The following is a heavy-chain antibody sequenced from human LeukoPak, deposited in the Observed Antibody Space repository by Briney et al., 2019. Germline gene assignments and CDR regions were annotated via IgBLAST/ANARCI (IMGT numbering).Heavy chain of an antibody. Sequence: SETLSLTCTVSGGSISSYYWSWIRQPPGKGLEWIGYIYYSGSTNYNPSLKSRVTISVDMSKNQFSLNLSSVTAAEKAVYYCARHHSSDSRVDYWGQGTLVTVSS. J-gene: IGHJ4*02. CDR1: GGSISSYY. CDR2: IYYSGST. CDR3: ARHHSSDSRVDY. D-gene: IGHD3-22*01. V-gene: IGHV4-59*01.